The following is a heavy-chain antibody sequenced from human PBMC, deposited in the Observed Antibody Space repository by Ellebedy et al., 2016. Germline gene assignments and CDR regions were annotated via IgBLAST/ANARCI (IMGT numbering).Heavy chain of an antibody. J-gene: IGHJ6*02. D-gene: IGHD1-1*01. V-gene: IGHV3-30*03. Sequence: GESLKISCAASGFTFSSYGMHWVRQAPGKGLEWVAVISYDGSNKYYADSVKGRFTISRDNAKNSLYLQMNSLRAEDTAVYYCARGEGHDMYYYGMDVWGQGTTVTVSS. CDR3: ARGEGHDMYYYGMDV. CDR2: ISYDGSNK. CDR1: GFTFSSYG.